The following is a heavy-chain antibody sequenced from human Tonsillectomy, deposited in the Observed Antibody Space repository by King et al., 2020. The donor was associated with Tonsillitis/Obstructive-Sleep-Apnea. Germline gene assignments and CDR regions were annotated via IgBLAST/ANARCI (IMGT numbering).Heavy chain of an antibody. CDR1: AYTFTSYG. CDR3: ARDGLGSYYDSRLAFAI. J-gene: IGHJ3*02. V-gene: IGHV1-18*01. D-gene: IGHD3-22*01. Sequence: QLVQSGAEVKKPGASVKVSCKASAYTFTSYGIIWVRQAPGQGLEWMGWISAYNGNTNYAQKLQGRVTMTTDTSTSTAYMELRSLRSDDTAVYYCARDGLGSYYDSRLAFAIWGQGTMVTVSS. CDR2: ISAYNGNT.